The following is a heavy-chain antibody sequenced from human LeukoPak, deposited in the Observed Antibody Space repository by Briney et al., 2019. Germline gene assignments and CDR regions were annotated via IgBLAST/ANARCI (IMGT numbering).Heavy chain of an antibody. V-gene: IGHV3-9*01. Sequence: PGGSLRLSCAASGFTFDDYAMHWVRQAPGKGLEWVSGITWSTGSIVYADSVKGRFTVSRDNAKNSLYLQMNSLRADDTALYYCAKDRGGSYFDAFDIWGQGTLVTVSS. CDR2: ITWSTGSI. J-gene: IGHJ3*02. CDR1: GFTFDDYA. D-gene: IGHD1-26*01. CDR3: AKDRGGSYFDAFDI.